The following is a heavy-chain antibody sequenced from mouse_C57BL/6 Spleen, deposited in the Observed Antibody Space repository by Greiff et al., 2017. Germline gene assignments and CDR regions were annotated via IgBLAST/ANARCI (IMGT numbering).Heavy chain of an antibody. D-gene: IGHD2-5*01. V-gene: IGHV14-2*01. CDR1: GFNIKDYY. CDR2: IDPEDGET. J-gene: IGHJ4*01. CDR3: ALYYSNYDAMDY. Sequence: VQLQQSGAELVKPGASVKLSCTASGFNIKDYYMHWVKQRPEQGLEWIGRIDPEDGETKYAPKFKGKATITADTASNTAYLKLSSMTSEDTAVYCCALYYSNYDAMDYWGQGTSVTVSS.